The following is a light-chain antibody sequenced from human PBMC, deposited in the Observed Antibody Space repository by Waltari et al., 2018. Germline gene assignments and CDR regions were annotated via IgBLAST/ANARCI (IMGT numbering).Light chain of an antibody. J-gene: IGKJ4*01. CDR2: LGS. V-gene: IGKV2-28*01. Sequence: DIVMTQSPLSLPVTPGEPASISCRSSQSLPHRNGYNDLDWDLQKPGQSQQLLIYLGSARASGVPDRFSGSGSGTDFTLKISRVEAEDVGVYYCMQALQTPRTFGGGTKVEIK. CDR3: MQALQTPRT. CDR1: QSLPHRNGYND.